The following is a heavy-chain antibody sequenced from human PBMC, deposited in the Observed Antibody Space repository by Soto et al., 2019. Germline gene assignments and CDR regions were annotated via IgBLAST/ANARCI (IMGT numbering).Heavy chain of an antibody. CDR1: GFTFSSYS. Sequence: PGGSLRLSCAASGFTFSSYSMNRVRQAPGKGLEWVSYISSSSSTIYYADSVKGRFTISRDNAKNSLYLQMNSLRDEDTAVYYCARAGGYDFWSGYSLYYYYGMDVWRQGTTVTSP. V-gene: IGHV3-48*02. CDR3: ARAGGYDFWSGYSLYYYYGMDV. CDR2: ISSSSSTI. D-gene: IGHD3-3*01. J-gene: IGHJ6*02.